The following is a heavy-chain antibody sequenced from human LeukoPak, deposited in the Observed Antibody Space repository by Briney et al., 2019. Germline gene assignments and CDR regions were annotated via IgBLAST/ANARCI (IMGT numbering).Heavy chain of an antibody. D-gene: IGHD6-19*01. CDR1: GFSFSSYW. CDR3: ARTVYSSGWDFDY. Sequence: PGGSLRLSCAASGFSFSSYWMSCVRQAPGKGLEWVANIKQDGSEKSYVDSVKGRFPISRHKAKNSLYLPLNRLRAEETAAYYCARTVYSSGWDFDYWGQGTLVSVSS. CDR2: IKQDGSEK. J-gene: IGHJ4*02. V-gene: IGHV3-7*01.